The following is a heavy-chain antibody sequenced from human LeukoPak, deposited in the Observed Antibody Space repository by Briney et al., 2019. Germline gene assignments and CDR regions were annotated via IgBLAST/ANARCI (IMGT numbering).Heavy chain of an antibody. Sequence: SETLSLTCAVSGGSISSSSYYWGWIRQPPGKGLEWIGSIYYSGKTYYNPSLKSRVTISVDTSKNQFSLKLSSVTAADTAVYYCATKQGNWFDPWGQGTLVTVSS. CDR1: GGSISSSSYY. V-gene: IGHV4-39*07. J-gene: IGHJ5*02. CDR3: ATKQGNWFDP. CDR2: IYYSGKT. D-gene: IGHD6-13*01.